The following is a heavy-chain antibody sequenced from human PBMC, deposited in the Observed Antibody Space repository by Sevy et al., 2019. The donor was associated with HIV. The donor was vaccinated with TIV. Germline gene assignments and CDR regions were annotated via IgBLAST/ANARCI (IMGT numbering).Heavy chain of an antibody. V-gene: IGHV3-15*01. CDR2: IKNQDDGGST. CDR1: GFTFSNAW. Sequence: GGSLRLSCSASGFTFSNAWMNWVRQAPGKGLEWVGRIKNQDDGGSTDFAAPVKGRFTISRDDSKNTLYLQMSSLKSEDTAVYYCATGTSSYLHRTYYYDGMDVWGQGTTVTVS. D-gene: IGHD2-2*01. J-gene: IGHJ6*02. CDR3: ATGTSSYLHRTYYYDGMDV.